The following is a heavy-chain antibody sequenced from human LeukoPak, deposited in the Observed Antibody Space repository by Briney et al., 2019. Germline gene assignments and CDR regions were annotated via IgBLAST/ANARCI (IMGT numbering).Heavy chain of an antibody. CDR2: MNPNSGNT. Sequence: ASVKVSCKASGYTFTSYDINWVRQATGQGLEWMGWMNPNSGNTGYAQKFQGRVTMTRNTSISTAYMELSSLRSEDTAVYYCARSGPYCSSTSCYRDIDYSGQGTLVTVSS. J-gene: IGHJ4*02. D-gene: IGHD2-2*01. CDR3: ARSGPYCSSTSCYRDIDY. CDR1: GYTFTSYD. V-gene: IGHV1-8*01.